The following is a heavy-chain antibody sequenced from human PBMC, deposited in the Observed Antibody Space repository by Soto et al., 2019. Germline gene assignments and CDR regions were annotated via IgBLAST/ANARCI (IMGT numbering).Heavy chain of an antibody. J-gene: IGHJ1*01. CDR1: GFTFSSYW. D-gene: IGHD2-2*01. Sequence: GGSLRLSCAASGFTFSSYWMSWVRQAPGKGLEWVANIKQDGSEKYYVDSVKGRFTISRDNAKNSLYLQMNSLRAEDTAVYYCARDVPYSSTSQIYFQHWGQGTLVTVSS. V-gene: IGHV3-7*01. CDR2: IKQDGSEK. CDR3: ARDVPYSSTSQIYFQH.